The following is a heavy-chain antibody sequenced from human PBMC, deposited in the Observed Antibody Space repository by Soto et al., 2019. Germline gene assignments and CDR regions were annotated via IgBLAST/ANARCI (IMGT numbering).Heavy chain of an antibody. CDR1: GFPFSSYA. D-gene: IGHD3-22*01. CDR2: ISGSGGST. CDR3: AKVKGYYYDSSGYYFDY. V-gene: IGHV3-23*01. Sequence: PGGSLTLSCAASGFPFSSYAMSWVRQAPGKGLEWVSAISGSGGSTYYADSVKGRFTISRDNSKNTLYLQMNSLRAEDTAVYYCAKVKGYYYDSSGYYFDYWGQGTLVTVSS. J-gene: IGHJ4*02.